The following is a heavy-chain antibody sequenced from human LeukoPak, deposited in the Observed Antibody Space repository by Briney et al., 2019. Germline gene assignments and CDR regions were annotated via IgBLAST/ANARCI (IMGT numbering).Heavy chain of an antibody. Sequence: PGGSLRLSCAASGFTFSSYGMHWVRQAPGKGLEWVANIKQDGSEKYYVDSVKGRFTISRDNAKNSLYLQMNSLRAEDTAVYYCARGIRFLEPFDYWGQGTLVTVSS. CDR1: GFTFSSYG. CDR2: IKQDGSEK. J-gene: IGHJ4*02. V-gene: IGHV3-7*03. D-gene: IGHD3-3*01. CDR3: ARGIRFLEPFDY.